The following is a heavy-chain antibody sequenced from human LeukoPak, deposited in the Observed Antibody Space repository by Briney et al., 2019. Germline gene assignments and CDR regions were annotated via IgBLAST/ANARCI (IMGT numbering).Heavy chain of an antibody. V-gene: IGHV3-48*04. CDR3: ARDQGESYYYYGMDV. CDR2: ISSSSSTI. D-gene: IGHD3-10*01. J-gene: IGHJ6*02. Sequence: PGRSLRLSCAASGFTFSSYSMNWVRQAPGKGLEWLSYISSSSSTIYYADSVKGRFTISRDNAKNSLYLQMNSLRVEDTAVYYCARDQGESYYYYGMDVWGQGTLVTVSS. CDR1: GFTFSSYS.